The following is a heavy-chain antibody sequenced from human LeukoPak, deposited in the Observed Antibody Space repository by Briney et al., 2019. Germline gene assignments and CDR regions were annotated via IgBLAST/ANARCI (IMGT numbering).Heavy chain of an antibody. V-gene: IGHV3-30*02. Sequence: GGSLRLFCAAAGFTFSSYAMSWVRQAPGKGLEWVALTWYDESNKYYADSVKGRFTISRDNSKNTLYLQMNSLRAEDTAVYYCAKPNTETDIVVVVAAPPPLDDWGPVTLVTVSS. CDR3: AKPNTETDIVVVVAAPPPLDD. CDR1: GFTFSSYA. CDR2: TWYDESNK. J-gene: IGHJ4*01. D-gene: IGHD2-15*01.